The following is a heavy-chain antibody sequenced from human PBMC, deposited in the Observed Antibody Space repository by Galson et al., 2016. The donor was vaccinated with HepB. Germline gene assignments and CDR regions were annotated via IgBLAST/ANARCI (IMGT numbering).Heavy chain of an antibody. CDR1: GFTFSTYA. J-gene: IGHJ3*02. Sequence: SLRLSCAASGFTFSTYAMSWVRQAPGKGLEWVSGISGSGDTKFADSVKGRFTISRDNSKTTLYLQMNSLRADDTAVYYCARIYHDYVWGSYRHVAFDIWGQGTMVTVSS. CDR2: ISGSGDT. D-gene: IGHD3-16*02. V-gene: IGHV3-23*01. CDR3: ARIYHDYVWGSYRHVAFDI.